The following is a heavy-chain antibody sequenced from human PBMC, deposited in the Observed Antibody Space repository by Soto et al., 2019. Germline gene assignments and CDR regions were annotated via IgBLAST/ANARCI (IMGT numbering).Heavy chain of an antibody. D-gene: IGHD3-9*01. CDR2: INHSGST. Sequence: QVQLQQWGAGLLKPSETLSLTCAVYGGSFSAYYWSWIRQPPGKGLEWIGEINHSGSTNYNPSLKSRVTISVDTSKNQFSLKLSSVTAADTAVYYCARGDLYYDILTGPHYFDYWGQGTLVTVSS. CDR1: GGSFSAYY. J-gene: IGHJ4*02. CDR3: ARGDLYYDILTGPHYFDY. V-gene: IGHV4-34*01.